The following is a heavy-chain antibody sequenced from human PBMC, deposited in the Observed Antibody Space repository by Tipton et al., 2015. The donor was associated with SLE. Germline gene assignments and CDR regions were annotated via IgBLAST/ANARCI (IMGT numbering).Heavy chain of an antibody. J-gene: IGHJ3*02. V-gene: IGHV3-7*01. CDR3: ARGDYYSGSYHDAFDI. CDR2: IKPEGSET. CDR1: GFTFSSYT. Sequence: SLRLSCAASGFTFSSYTMHWVRQAPGKGLEWVANIKPEGSETYYVDSVKGRFTISRDNAKNSLSLQMNSLRAEDTAVYYCARGDYYSGSYHDAFDIWGQGTVVTVSS. D-gene: IGHD3-10*01.